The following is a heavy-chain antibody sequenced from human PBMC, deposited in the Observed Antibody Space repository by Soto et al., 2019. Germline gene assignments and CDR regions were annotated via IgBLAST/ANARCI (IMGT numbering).Heavy chain of an antibody. D-gene: IGHD2-21*02. CDR2: INAGNGNT. J-gene: IGHJ6*02. Sequence: ASVEVSCKASEYTFANYPMHWVRQAPGQRLEWMGWINAGNGNTMYSQKFQGRVAFTSDTSASTAYMELSSLRSEDSAVYYCARELAFCXGDCNPGLVGYYYGMDVWGQGTTVTVSS. CDR1: EYTFANYP. CDR3: ARELAFCXGDCNPGLVGYYYGMDV. V-gene: IGHV1-3*01.